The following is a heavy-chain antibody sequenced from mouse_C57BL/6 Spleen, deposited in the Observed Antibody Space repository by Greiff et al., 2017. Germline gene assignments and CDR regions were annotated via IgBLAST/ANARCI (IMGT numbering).Heavy chain of an antibody. CDR1: GFTFSDAW. D-gene: IGHD1-1*01. CDR3: TRTLITTVNFDV. J-gene: IGHJ1*03. CDR2: IINKANNLAT. Sequence: EVKLQESGGGFVQPGGSMKLSCAASGFTFSDAWMDWVRQSPEKGLEWVAEIINKANNLATYYAVSVKGSFTISRDNSKSSVYLQINSLRAEDTGIYYCTRTLITTVNFDVWGTGATVTVSS. V-gene: IGHV6-6*01.